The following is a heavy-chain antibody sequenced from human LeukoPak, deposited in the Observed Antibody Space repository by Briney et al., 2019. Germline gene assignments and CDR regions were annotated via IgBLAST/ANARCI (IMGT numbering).Heavy chain of an antibody. CDR3: AREPPRERWFDT. Sequence: PGGSLRLSCTASGFIFSSYWMSWVRQAPGKGLEWVANIKYDGREKYYVDSVKGRFTISRDNAKNSLFLQMNSLRAEDTAVYYCAREPPRERWFDTWGQGSLVTVYS. J-gene: IGHJ5*02. CDR1: GFIFSSYW. V-gene: IGHV3-7*03. D-gene: IGHD1-1*01. CDR2: IKYDGREK.